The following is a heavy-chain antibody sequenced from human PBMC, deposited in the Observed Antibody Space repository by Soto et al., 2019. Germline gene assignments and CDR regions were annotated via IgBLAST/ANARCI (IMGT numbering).Heavy chain of an antibody. CDR1: GGTFSSYA. Sequence: QVQLVQSGAEVKKPGSSVKVSCKASGGTFSSYAISWVRQAPGQGLEWMGGIIPIFGTATYAQKFQGRVTITADESTRTAYMELSSLRSEDTAVYYCARGGGVDYGGNVDYYSGMDVWGQGTTVTVSS. V-gene: IGHV1-69*01. D-gene: IGHD4-17*01. CDR3: ARGGGVDYGGNVDYYSGMDV. CDR2: IIPIFGTA. J-gene: IGHJ6*02.